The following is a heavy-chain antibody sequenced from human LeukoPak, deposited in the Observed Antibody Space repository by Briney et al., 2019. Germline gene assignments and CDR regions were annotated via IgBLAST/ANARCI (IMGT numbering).Heavy chain of an antibody. CDR3: AKPKGLTDWGDYFDY. CDR2: INPDGSDT. Sequence: GGSLSLSCAAPGFTFRSYWMHWARQAPGKGLVWVSRINPDGSDTIYADSVKGRFTISRDNAKNTLYLQINSLRAEDTALYYCAKPKGLTDWGDYFDYWGQGALVTVSS. J-gene: IGHJ4*02. V-gene: IGHV3-74*01. D-gene: IGHD3-16*01. CDR1: GFTFRSYW.